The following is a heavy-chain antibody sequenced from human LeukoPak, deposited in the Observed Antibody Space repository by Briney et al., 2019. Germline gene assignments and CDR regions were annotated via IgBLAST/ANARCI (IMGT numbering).Heavy chain of an antibody. J-gene: IGHJ5*02. CDR3: ARGAFLLQYKRNFDP. Sequence: ASVKVSCKASGYTFTSYDINWVRQATGQGLEWMGWMNPNNGNTGYAQKFQGRVTMTRNTSISTAHMELSSLRSEDTAVYYCARGAFLLQYKRNFDPWGQGTLVTVSS. D-gene: IGHD3-9*01. CDR1: GYTFTSYD. V-gene: IGHV1-8*01. CDR2: MNPNNGNT.